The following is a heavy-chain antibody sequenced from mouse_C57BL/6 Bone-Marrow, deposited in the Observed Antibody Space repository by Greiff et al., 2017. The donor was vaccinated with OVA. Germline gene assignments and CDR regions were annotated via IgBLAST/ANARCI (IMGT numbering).Heavy chain of an antibody. CDR2: ISNLAYSI. V-gene: IGHV5-15*04. CDR1: GFTFSDYG. Sequence: DVKLVESGGGLVQPGGSLKLSCAASGFTFSDYGMAWVRQAPRKGPEWVAFISNLAYSIYYADTVTGRFTISRENAKNTLYLEMSSLRSEDTAMYYCARRITTVWYFDVWGTGTTVTVSS. CDR3: ARRITTVWYFDV. J-gene: IGHJ1*03. D-gene: IGHD1-1*01.